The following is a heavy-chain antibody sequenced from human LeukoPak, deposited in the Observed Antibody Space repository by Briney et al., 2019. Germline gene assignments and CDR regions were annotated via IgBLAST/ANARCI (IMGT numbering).Heavy chain of an antibody. CDR3: ARGPLGTMVRGVNFDY. Sequence: SETLSLTCAVYGGSFSGYYWSWIRQPPGRGLEWIGEINHSGSTNYNPSLKSRVTISVDTSKNQSSLKLSSVTAADTAVYYCARGPLGTMVRGVNFDYWGQGTLVTVSS. CDR1: GGSFSGYY. CDR2: INHSGST. J-gene: IGHJ4*02. V-gene: IGHV4-34*01. D-gene: IGHD3-10*01.